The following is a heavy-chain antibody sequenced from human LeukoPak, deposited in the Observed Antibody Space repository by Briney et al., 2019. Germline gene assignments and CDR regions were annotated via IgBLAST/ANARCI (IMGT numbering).Heavy chain of an antibody. CDR2: IIPIFGTA. CDR1: GGTFSSYA. Sequence: GASVKVSCKASGGTFSSYAISWVRQAPGQGLEWMGGIIPIFGTANYAQKFQGRVTITADESTSTAYMELSSLRPEDTAVYYCARGPCSGGSCYFDYWGQGTLVTVSS. J-gene: IGHJ4*02. D-gene: IGHD2-15*01. V-gene: IGHV1-69*13. CDR3: ARGPCSGGSCYFDY.